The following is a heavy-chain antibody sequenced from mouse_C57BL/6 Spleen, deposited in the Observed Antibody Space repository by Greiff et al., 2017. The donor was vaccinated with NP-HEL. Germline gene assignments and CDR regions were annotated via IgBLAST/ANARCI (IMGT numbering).Heavy chain of an antibody. V-gene: IGHV7-3*01. CDR3: ARTTVVDAMDY. J-gene: IGHJ4*01. D-gene: IGHD1-1*01. CDR1: GFTFTDYY. CDR2: IRNKANGYTT. Sequence: EVKLVESGGGLVQPGGSLSLSCAASGFTFTDYYMSWVRQPPGKALEWLGFIRNKANGYTTEYSASVKGRFTISRDNSQSILYLQMNALRAEDSATYYCARTTVVDAMDYWGQGTSVTVSS.